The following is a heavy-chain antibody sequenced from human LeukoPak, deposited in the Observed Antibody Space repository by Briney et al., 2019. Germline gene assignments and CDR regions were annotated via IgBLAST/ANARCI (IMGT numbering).Heavy chain of an antibody. V-gene: IGHV1-24*01. J-gene: IGHJ5*02. D-gene: IGHD1-26*01. CDR3: ARGVYVWWELHRNWFDP. CDR1: GYTLTELS. Sequence: ASVKVSCKVSGYTLTELSMHWVRQAPGKGLEWMGGFDPEDGETIYAQKFQGRVIMTRDTSTSTVYMELSSLRSEDTAVYYCARGVYVWWELHRNWFDPWGQGTLVTVSS. CDR2: FDPEDGET.